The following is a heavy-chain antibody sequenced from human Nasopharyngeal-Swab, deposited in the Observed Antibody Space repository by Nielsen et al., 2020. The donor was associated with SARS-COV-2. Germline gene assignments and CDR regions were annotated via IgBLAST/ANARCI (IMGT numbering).Heavy chain of an antibody. J-gene: IGHJ4*02. D-gene: IGHD4-23*01. V-gene: IGHV3-21*01. CDR3: ARTYGGNSKLSY. CDR2: ISSSSSYI. Sequence: GGSLRLSCAAFGFTFSSYTMNWVRQAPGKGLEWVSSISSSSSYIYYADSVKGRFTISRDNAKNSLYLQMSSLRAEDTAVYYCARTYGGNSKLSYWGQGTLVTVSS. CDR1: GFTFSSYT.